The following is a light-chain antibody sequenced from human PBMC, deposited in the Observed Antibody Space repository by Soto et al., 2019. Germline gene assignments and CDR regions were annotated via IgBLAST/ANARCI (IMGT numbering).Light chain of an antibody. CDR2: DAS. CDR1: YDVSRN. Sequence: EIQMTQSPSSLSASEGDRVTITCQSSYDVSRNLNWFQQKPGEAPQLLIYDASNLERGVPSRFSGSGSGTDFTLTISSLQPEDVATYYCQQYNSMLSFGGGTEVEIK. CDR3: QQYNSMLS. J-gene: IGKJ4*01. V-gene: IGKV1-33*01.